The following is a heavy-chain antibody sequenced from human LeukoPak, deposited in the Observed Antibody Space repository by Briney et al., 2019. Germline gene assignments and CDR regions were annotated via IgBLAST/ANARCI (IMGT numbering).Heavy chain of an antibody. CDR3: AKDSTDLLWFGELSIGGMDV. CDR1: GFTFRSYA. V-gene: IGHV3-23*01. J-gene: IGHJ6*02. D-gene: IGHD3-10*01. Sequence: GGSLRLSCGTSGFTFRSYAMSWVRQAPGKGLDWVSGISGTGGSTYYADSVKGRFTVSRDNSRNTLYLQMNSLRVEDAAVYYCAKDSTDLLWFGELSIGGMDVWGQGTTVTVSS. CDR2: ISGTGGST.